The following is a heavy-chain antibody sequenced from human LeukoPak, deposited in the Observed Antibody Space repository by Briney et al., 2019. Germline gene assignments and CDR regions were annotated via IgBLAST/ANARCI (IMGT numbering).Heavy chain of an antibody. CDR3: ARTGYSSSWIWFDP. CDR1: GGSISSSSYY. Sequence: SETLSLTCTVSGGSISSSSYYWGWIRQPPGKGLEWIGSIYYSGSTYYNPSLKSRVTISVDTSKSQFSLKLSSVTAADTAVYYCARTGYSSSWIWFDPWGQGTLVTVSS. CDR2: IYYSGST. V-gene: IGHV4-39*07. J-gene: IGHJ5*02. D-gene: IGHD6-13*01.